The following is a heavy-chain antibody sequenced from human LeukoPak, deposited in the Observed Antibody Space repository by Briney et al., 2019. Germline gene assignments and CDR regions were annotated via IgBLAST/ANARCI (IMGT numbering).Heavy chain of an antibody. J-gene: IGHJ4*02. CDR2: IWYDGSIK. Sequence: GGALRLSCAASGFTFSSYGMHWVRQAPGKGLEWVAVIWYDGSIKYYADCVNGRFTISRDNSKTTLYLQMNSRRAKDTAVFYCARAGNPSWPVFDYWGQGTLVTVSS. D-gene: IGHD2-2*01. CDR3: ARAGNPSWPVFDY. V-gene: IGHV3-33*01. CDR1: GFTFSSYG.